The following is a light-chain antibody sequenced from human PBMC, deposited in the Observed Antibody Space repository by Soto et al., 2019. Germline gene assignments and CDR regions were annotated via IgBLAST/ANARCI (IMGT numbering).Light chain of an antibody. Sequence: TQSPATLSLSPGDRATLSCRARQSVSSSYLAWYQQKPGQAPRLLIYGASTRATGIPARFSGSGSGTEFTLTISSLQSEDFAVYYCQQYNNWPPSFGGGTKVDIK. CDR3: QQYNNWPPS. CDR2: GAS. CDR1: QSVSSSY. V-gene: IGKV3-15*01. J-gene: IGKJ4*01.